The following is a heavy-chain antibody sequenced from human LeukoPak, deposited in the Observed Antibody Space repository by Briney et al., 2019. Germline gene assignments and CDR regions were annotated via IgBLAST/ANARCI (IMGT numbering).Heavy chain of an antibody. CDR1: RYTFSSYD. CDR2: MNPNSGNT. Sequence: GASVKVSCKASRYTFSSYDINWVRQATGQGLEWMGWMNPNSGNTGYAQNFQGRVTMTRDTSISTAYMELTSLRSEDTAVYYCARGLTTYYYDSSGPDAFDIWGQGTMVTVSS. D-gene: IGHD3-22*01. CDR3: ARGLTTYYYDSSGPDAFDI. J-gene: IGHJ3*02. V-gene: IGHV1-8*01.